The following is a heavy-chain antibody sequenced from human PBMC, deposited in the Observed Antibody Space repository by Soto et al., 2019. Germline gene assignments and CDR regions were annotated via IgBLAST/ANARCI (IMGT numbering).Heavy chain of an antibody. CDR3: AADDMTTFI. J-gene: IGHJ4*02. Sequence: SVKVSCKASGFTFPSSAVQWVRQARGQRLEWIGWIVVGSGNTNSAQKFQGRLTFTRDMSTSTVYMELSSLKSEDTAVYYCAADDMTTFIWGQGTLVTVSS. CDR1: GFTFPSSA. V-gene: IGHV1-58*01. CDR2: IVVGSGNT. D-gene: IGHD1-1*01.